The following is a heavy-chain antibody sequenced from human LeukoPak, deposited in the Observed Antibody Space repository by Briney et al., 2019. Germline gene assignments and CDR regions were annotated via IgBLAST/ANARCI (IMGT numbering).Heavy chain of an antibody. CDR3: ARDNSLRDTAWWFDP. Sequence: GGSLRLSCAASGFTFSTYGMHWVRQAPGQGLEWIGIINPSGDNTWYAQKFQGRVTMTRDMATSTDYLEVSSLRSEDTAVYYCARDNSLRDTAWWFDPWGQGTLVTVSS. CDR2: INPSGDNT. V-gene: IGHV1-46*01. CDR1: GFTFSTYG. J-gene: IGHJ5*02. D-gene: IGHD5-24*01.